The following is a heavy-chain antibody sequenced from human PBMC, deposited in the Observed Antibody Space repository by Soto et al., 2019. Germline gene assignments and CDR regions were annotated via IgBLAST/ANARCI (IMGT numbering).Heavy chain of an antibody. CDR1: GGSFSGYY. V-gene: IGHV4-34*01. Sequence: SETLSLTCAVYGGSFSGYYWSWIRQPPGKGPEWIGEINHSGSTNYNPSLKSRVTISVDTSKNQFSLKLSSVTAADTAVYYCARDRPLYYDSSGYFDEPFDYWGQGTLVTAPQ. J-gene: IGHJ4*02. D-gene: IGHD3-22*01. CDR3: ARDRPLYYDSSGYFDEPFDY. CDR2: INHSGST.